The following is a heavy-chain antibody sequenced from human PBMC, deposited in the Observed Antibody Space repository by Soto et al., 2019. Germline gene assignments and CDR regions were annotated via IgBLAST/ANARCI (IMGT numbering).Heavy chain of an antibody. V-gene: IGHV3-73*01. D-gene: IGHD4-17*01. CDR3: SRFGYGDYTVA. J-gene: IGHJ5*02. CDR1: GFTFSGSA. Sequence: QPGGSLRLSCAASGFTFSGSAMHWVRQASGKGLEWVGRIRSKANSYATAYAASVKGRFTISRDDSKNTAYLQMNSLKTEDTAVYYCSRFGYGDYTVAWGQGTLVTVSS. CDR2: IRSKANSYAT.